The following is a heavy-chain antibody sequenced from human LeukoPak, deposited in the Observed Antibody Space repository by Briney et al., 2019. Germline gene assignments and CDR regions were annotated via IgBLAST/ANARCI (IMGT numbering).Heavy chain of an antibody. CDR1: GFTFRGSA. D-gene: IGHD3-22*01. V-gene: IGHV3-73*01. J-gene: IGHJ4*02. CDR3: TRRYYHDSSGNFQRDY. Sequence: GGSLRLSCAASGFTFRGSAMHWVRQASGKGLEWVGRIRSRANSYATSYGASVKGRFTISRDDSKNTAYLQMNSLKTEDTAVYFCTRRYYHDSSGNFQRDYWGQGTLVTVSS. CDR2: IRSRANSYAT.